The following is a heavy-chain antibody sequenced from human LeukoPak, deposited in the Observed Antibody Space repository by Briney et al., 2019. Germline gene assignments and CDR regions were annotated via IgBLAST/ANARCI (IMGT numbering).Heavy chain of an antibody. D-gene: IGHD6-6*01. CDR3: AREDQARQLASLNWFDP. Sequence: ASVKVSCKASGYTLTDYYMHWVRQAPGQGLEWMGRINPNSGGTNYAQKFQGRVTMTRDTSISTVYMELSRLRSDDTAVYYCAREDQARQLASLNWFDPWGQGTLVTVSS. CDR1: GYTLTDYY. CDR2: INPNSGGT. J-gene: IGHJ5*02. V-gene: IGHV1-2*06.